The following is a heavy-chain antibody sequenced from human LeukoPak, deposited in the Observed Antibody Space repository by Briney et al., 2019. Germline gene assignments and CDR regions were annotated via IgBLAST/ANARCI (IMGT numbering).Heavy chain of an antibody. CDR2: ISGSGGST. D-gene: IGHD3-10*01. CDR1: GFTVSSYS. Sequence: GGSLRLSCAASGFTVSSYSMSWVRQAPGKGLEWVSAISGSGGSTYYADSVRGRFTISRDNSKNTLYLQMNRLRAEDTAVYYCANGRITIVRGVIENFDSWGQGTLVTVSS. CDR3: ANGRITIVRGVIENFDS. V-gene: IGHV3-23*01. J-gene: IGHJ4*02.